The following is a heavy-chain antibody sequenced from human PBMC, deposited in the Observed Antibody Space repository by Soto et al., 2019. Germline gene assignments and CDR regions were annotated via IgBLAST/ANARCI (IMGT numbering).Heavy chain of an antibody. J-gene: IGHJ5*02. CDR2: INAYNGNT. V-gene: IGHV1-3*01. Sequence: ASVKVSCKASGYSFTNYGIHWLRQAPGQRLEWMGWINAYNGNTKYSQKFQGRVTFTRDTSARTVYMEMSSLRSEDAAVYFCARYLDDILTGPNFDPWGQGTLVTVSS. D-gene: IGHD3-9*01. CDR3: ARYLDDILTGPNFDP. CDR1: GYSFTNYG.